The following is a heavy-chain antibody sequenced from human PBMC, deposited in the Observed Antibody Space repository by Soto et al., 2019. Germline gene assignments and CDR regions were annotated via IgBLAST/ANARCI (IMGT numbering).Heavy chain of an antibody. V-gene: IGHV1-69*13. CDR1: GGTFSSYA. CDR2: IIPIFGTA. CDR3: ARDLSIAAAGTPSSWFDP. D-gene: IGHD6-13*01. J-gene: IGHJ5*02. Sequence: SVKVSCKASGGTFSSYASSWVRQAPGQGLEWMGGIIPIFGTANYAQKFQGRVTITADESTSTAYMELSSLRSEDTAVYYCARDLSIAAAGTPSSWFDPGGQGTLVTV.